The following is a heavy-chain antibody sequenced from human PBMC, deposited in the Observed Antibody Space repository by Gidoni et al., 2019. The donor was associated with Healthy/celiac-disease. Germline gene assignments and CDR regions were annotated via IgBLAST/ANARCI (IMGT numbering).Heavy chain of an antibody. J-gene: IGHJ4*02. D-gene: IGHD5-12*01. CDR2: MSSSGSTR. V-gene: IGHV3-48*03. CDR3: ARFRGYSGYGSRYFDY. Sequence: VRQAPGKGLEWVSYMSSSGSTRYYADSVKGRFTISRDNAKNSLYLQMNSLRAEDTAVYYCARFRGYSGYGSRYFDYWGQGTLVTVSS.